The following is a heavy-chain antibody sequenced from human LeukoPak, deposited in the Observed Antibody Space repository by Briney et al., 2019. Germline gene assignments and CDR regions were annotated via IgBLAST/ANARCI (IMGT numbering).Heavy chain of an antibody. CDR2: IFPDDSDT. D-gene: IGHD2-15*01. Sequence: GESLKISCQGSGYSFTDYWIGWVRQMPGKGLEWMGIIFPDDSDTKYSPSFQGQVTISVDKSINTAYLQWSSLKASDSAMYYCARHDLAGCIGGRCFTSFHYYGMDVWGQGTTVTVSS. V-gene: IGHV5-51*01. CDR3: ARHDLAGCIGGRCFTSFHYYGMDV. J-gene: IGHJ6*02. CDR1: GYSFTDYW.